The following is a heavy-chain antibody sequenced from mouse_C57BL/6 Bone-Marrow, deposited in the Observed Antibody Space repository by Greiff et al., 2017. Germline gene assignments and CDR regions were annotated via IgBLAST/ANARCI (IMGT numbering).Heavy chain of an antibody. V-gene: IGHV5-12*01. CDR2: ISNGGGST. CDR3: AYDYDGEFAY. CDR1: GFTFSDYY. J-gene: IGHJ3*01. D-gene: IGHD2-4*01. Sequence: EVHLVESGGGLVQPGGSLKLSCAASGFTFSDYYMYWVRQTPEKRLEWVAYISNGGGSTYYPDTVKGRFTISSDNAKNTLYLPMSRLKSEDTAMYYCAYDYDGEFAYWGQGTLVTVSA.